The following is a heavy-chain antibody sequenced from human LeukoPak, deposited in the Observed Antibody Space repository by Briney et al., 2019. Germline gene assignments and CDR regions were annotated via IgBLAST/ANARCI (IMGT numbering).Heavy chain of an antibody. J-gene: IGHJ3*02. CDR1: GGSISTSSFY. CDR3: ARHGRYYGSGSPNAFDI. D-gene: IGHD3-10*01. CDR2: IFYTGST. Sequence: SETLSLPCTVSGGSISTSSFYWGWIRQPPGRGLEWFRSIFYTGSTCSNTSVKTRVTISVDTTKTQFSLKLSSVTAADTAVYYCARHGRYYGSGSPNAFDIWGQGTMVTVSS. V-gene: IGHV4-39*01.